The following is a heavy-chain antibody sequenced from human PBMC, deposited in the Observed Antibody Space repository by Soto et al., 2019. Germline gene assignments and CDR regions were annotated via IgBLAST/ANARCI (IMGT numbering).Heavy chain of an antibody. CDR2: INPSSGST. CDR3: ARDRAPGWAYYYGMDV. Sequence: QVQLVQSGAEVKKPGASVKVSCKASGNTFTSYYMHWVRQAPGQGLEWMGIINPSSGSTSYAQKLQGRVTMTRDTSTSTVYMELSSLRSEDTAVYYCARDRAPGWAYYYGMDVWGQGTTVTVS. J-gene: IGHJ6*02. V-gene: IGHV1-46*03. D-gene: IGHD1-26*01. CDR1: GNTFTSYY.